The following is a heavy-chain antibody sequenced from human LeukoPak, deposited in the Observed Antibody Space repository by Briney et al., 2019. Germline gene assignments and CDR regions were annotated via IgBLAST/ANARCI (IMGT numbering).Heavy chain of an antibody. CDR3: ARGRIAVAGTYIPSNWGPQLYYMDV. CDR1: GFTVSSNY. D-gene: IGHD6-19*01. J-gene: IGHJ6*03. CDR2: IYSGGST. V-gene: IGHV3-66*01. Sequence: PGGSLRLSCAASGFTVSSNYMSWVRQAPGKGLEWVSVIYSGGSTYYADSVKGRFTISRDNSKNTLYLQMNSLRVEDTAVYYCARGRIAVAGTYIPSNWGPQLYYMDVWGKGTTVTVSS.